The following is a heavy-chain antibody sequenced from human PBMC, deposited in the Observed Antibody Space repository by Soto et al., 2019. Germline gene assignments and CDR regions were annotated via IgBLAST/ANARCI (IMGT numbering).Heavy chain of an antibody. D-gene: IGHD3-22*01. CDR3: VRDDSSGSNTGIDS. V-gene: IGHV3-74*01. Sequence: GGSLRLSCAASGFTFSNYWMHWVRQAPGKELVWVSRVNNDGSDTSYADSVKGRFTISRDNAKNTVYLQMNSLRAEDTAVYYCVRDDSSGSNTGIDSWGQGALVTAPQ. J-gene: IGHJ4*02. CDR1: GFTFSNYW. CDR2: VNNDGSDT.